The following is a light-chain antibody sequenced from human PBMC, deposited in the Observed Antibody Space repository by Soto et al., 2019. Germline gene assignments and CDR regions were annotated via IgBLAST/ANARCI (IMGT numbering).Light chain of an antibody. CDR3: QSYDSILSGSV. V-gene: IGLV1-40*01. CDR1: NSNIEAGYD. J-gene: IGLJ2*01. Sequence: QSVLTQPPSVSGAPGQRVTISCTGSNSNIEAGYDVHWYQHLPGTAPRLLIYGNNNRPSGVPDRFSGSRSGTSVSLAITGLQAEDEADYYCQSYDSILSGSVFGGGTKVTVL. CDR2: GNN.